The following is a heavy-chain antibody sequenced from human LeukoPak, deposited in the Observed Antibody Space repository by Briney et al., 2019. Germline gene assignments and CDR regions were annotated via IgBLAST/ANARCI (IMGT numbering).Heavy chain of an antibody. CDR1: GYTFTGYY. V-gene: IGHV1-2*02. D-gene: IGHD6-13*01. CDR2: INPNSGGT. CDR3: ARSSWSEYFDY. Sequence: ASVKVSCKASGYTFTGYYMHWVRQAPGQGLEWMGWINPNSGGTNYAQKFKGRVTMTRDTSISTAYVELSRLRSDDTAVYCCARSSWSEYFDYWGQGTLVTVSS. J-gene: IGHJ4*02.